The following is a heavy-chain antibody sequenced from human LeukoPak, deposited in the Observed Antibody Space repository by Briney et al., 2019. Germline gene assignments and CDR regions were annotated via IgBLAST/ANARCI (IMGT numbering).Heavy chain of an antibody. CDR3: ARDAYGSGSYGGLYGMDV. D-gene: IGHD3-10*01. Sequence: SVKVSCTASGGTFSSYAISWVRQAPGQGLESMGGIIPIFGTANYAQKFQGRVTITADKSTSTAYMELSSLRSEDTAVYYCARDAYGSGSYGGLYGMDVWCKGTTVTVSS. CDR1: GGTFSSYA. CDR2: IIPIFGTA. J-gene: IGHJ6*04. V-gene: IGHV1-69*06.